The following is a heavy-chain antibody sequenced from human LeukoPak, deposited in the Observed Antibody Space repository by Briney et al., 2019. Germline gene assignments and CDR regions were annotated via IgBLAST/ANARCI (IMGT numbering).Heavy chain of an antibody. V-gene: IGHV3-11*01. Sequence: GGSLRLSCAVSGFTFSGYYMSWIRQAPGKGLGWLSYISNRGDTIYYADSVRGRFTISRDNAKNSLYLQMNSLRAEDTAVYYCARDRPSGYYYSYGMDVWGQGTTVTVSS. CDR3: ARDRPSGYYYSYGMDV. CDR1: GFTFSGYY. CDR2: ISNRGDTI. J-gene: IGHJ6*02.